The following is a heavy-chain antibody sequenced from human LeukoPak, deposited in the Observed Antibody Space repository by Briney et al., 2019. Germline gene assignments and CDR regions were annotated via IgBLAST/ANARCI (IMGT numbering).Heavy chain of an antibody. CDR1: GFTFSSYS. Sequence: GGSLRLSCAASGFTFSSYSMNWVRQAPGKGLEWVSSISSSSSYIYYADSAKGRFTISRDNAKNSLYLQMNSLRAEDTAVYYCARGEAAAWYFDLWGRGTLVTVSS. J-gene: IGHJ2*01. D-gene: IGHD6-13*01. CDR3: ARGEAAAWYFDL. V-gene: IGHV3-21*01. CDR2: ISSSSSYI.